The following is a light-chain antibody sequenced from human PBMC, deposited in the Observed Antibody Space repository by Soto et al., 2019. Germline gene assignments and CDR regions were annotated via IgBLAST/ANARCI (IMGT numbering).Light chain of an antibody. Sequence: DIVLTQSQGTLSLSPGERATLSCRAIESVSSDYLAWYQQKPGQAPRLLIYGASRRATGFPDRFSGSGSGTDFTLTISRLEPEDFAVYYCQQYGSSPRTFGQGTKVEIK. J-gene: IGKJ1*01. CDR3: QQYGSSPRT. CDR1: ESVSSDY. V-gene: IGKV3-20*01. CDR2: GAS.